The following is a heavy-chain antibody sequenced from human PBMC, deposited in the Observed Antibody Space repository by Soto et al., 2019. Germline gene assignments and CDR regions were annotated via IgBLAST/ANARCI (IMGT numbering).Heavy chain of an antibody. CDR2: ISSGSSYI. J-gene: IGHJ6*03. CDR1: GFTSSSDS. D-gene: IGHD3-10*01. V-gene: IGHV3-21*01. Sequence: EVQLVESGGGLVKPGGSLRLSCAASGFTSSSDSMNWVRQPPGKGLEWVSSISSGSSYIYYADSVKGRFTISRDNAKNSLYLQMNSLRAEDTAVYYCARVSSVMDVWGIGTTVTVSS. CDR3: ARVSSVMDV.